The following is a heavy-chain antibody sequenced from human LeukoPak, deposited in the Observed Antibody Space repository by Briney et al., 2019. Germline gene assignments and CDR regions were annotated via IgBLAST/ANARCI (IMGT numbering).Heavy chain of an antibody. Sequence: GGSLRLSCAASGFTFSSYSMNWVRQAPGKGLEWVSSISSTSIHMYYADSVKGRFTISRDNAKNSLYLQMNSLRAEDTYVYYCARDSVRNYFDYWGQGTLVTVSS. D-gene: IGHD5/OR15-5a*01. CDR3: ARDSVRNYFDY. CDR2: ISSTSIHM. CDR1: GFTFSSYS. J-gene: IGHJ4*02. V-gene: IGHV3-21*01.